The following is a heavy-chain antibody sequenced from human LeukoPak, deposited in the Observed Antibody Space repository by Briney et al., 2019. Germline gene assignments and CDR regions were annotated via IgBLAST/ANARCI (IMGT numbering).Heavy chain of an antibody. CDR3: VRGPYGASISKWFDP. D-gene: IGHD4/OR15-4a*01. J-gene: IGHJ5*02. Sequence: PSQTLSLTCDVSKDPIISFDHSWSWIRQSPGGGLEWIGYIYYSGDTAYDPSLRSRVTLSVDTSKNQFSLQLRSVTTADTAVYYCVRGPYGASISKWFDPWGQGTQVIVSP. V-gene: IGHV4-30-4*07. CDR2: IYYSGDT. CDR1: KDPIISFDHS.